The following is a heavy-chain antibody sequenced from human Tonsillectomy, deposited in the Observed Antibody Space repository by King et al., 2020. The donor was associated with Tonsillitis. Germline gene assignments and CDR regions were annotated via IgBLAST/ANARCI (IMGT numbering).Heavy chain of an antibody. CDR2: ISAYNGNT. CDR1: GYTFTNYG. V-gene: IGHV1-18*01. CDR3: ARDRGLYSRGDASDI. Sequence: QLVQSGVEVKKPGASVKVSCKASGYTFTNYGISWVRQAPGQGLEWMGWISAYNGNTDYAQKFQGRVTMTTDTSTSTAYMELRSLGSDDTAVYYCARDRGLYSRGDASDIWGQGTLVTVSS. J-gene: IGHJ3*02. D-gene: IGHD6-13*01.